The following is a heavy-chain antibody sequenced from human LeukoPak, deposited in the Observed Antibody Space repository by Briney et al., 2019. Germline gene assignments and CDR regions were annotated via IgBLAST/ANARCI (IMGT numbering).Heavy chain of an antibody. CDR2: INRSGST. CDR3: ARDTAYCGGDCYGIDY. Sequence: SETLSLTCAVYGGSFSGYYWSWIRQPPGKGLEWIGEINRSGSTNYNPSLKSRVTISVDTPKNQFSLKLSSVTAADTAVYYCARDTAYCGGDCYGIDYWGQGTLVTVSS. J-gene: IGHJ4*02. D-gene: IGHD2-21*02. CDR1: GGSFSGYY. V-gene: IGHV4-34*01.